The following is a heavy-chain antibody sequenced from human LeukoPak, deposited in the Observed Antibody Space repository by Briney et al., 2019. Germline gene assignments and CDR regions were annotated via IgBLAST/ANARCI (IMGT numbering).Heavy chain of an antibody. Sequence: TSETLSLTCGVFGGSFSGYNWTWIRQPPGKGLEWIGEINHSGSTNYNPSLKSRVTISVDTSKNQFSLKLSSVTAADTAVYYCARRFFQRRITMVRGPFDYWGQGTLVTVSS. V-gene: IGHV4-34*01. CDR3: ARRFFQRRITMVRGPFDY. J-gene: IGHJ4*02. CDR1: GGSFSGYN. CDR2: INHSGST. D-gene: IGHD3-10*01.